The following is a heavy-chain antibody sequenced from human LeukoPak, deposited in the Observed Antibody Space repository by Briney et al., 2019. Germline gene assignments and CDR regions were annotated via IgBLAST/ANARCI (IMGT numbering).Heavy chain of an antibody. CDR1: GFTFSSYS. CDR2: ISSRDDYI. J-gene: IGHJ5*02. Sequence: GGSLRLSCAASGFTFSSYSMTWVRQAPGKGLEWVSSISSRDDYIYYADSVKGRFTISRDNAKNSLFLQMNSLRGGDTAVYYCAGRYCTNGVCWFNPWGQGTLVTVSS. V-gene: IGHV3-21*01. D-gene: IGHD2-8*01. CDR3: AGRYCTNGVCWFNP.